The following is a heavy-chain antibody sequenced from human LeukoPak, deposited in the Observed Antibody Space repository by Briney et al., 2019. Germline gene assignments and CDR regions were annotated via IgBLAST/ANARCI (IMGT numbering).Heavy chain of an antibody. CDR3: AREGASYSLIY. D-gene: IGHD2-21*01. V-gene: IGHV3-53*01. J-gene: IGHJ4*02. Sequence: GGSLRLSCAASGFTVSSNYMSWVRQAPGKGLEWVSVIYSGGSTYYADSVKGRFTIFRDNSKNTLYLQMNSLRAEDTAVYYCAREGASYSLIYWGQGTLVTVSS. CDR1: GFTVSSNY. CDR2: IYSGGST.